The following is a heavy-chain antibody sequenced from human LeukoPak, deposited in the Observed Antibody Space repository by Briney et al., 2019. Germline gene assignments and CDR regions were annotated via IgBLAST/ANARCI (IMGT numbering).Heavy chain of an antibody. V-gene: IGHV3-23*01. Sequence: GGSLRLSCAASGFTFSSYAMTWVRQAPGRGPEWVSGISGSGGTTYCADSVKGRFSISRDNSKNALYLQLNSLRAEDTAVYYCAKGRNYASGSYGDSWGQGTLVTVSS. CDR3: AKGRNYASGSYGDS. J-gene: IGHJ4*02. D-gene: IGHD3-10*01. CDR2: ISGSGGTT. CDR1: GFTFSSYA.